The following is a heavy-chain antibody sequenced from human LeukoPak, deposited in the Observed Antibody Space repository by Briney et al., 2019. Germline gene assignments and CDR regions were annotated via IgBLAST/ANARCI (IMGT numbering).Heavy chain of an antibody. Sequence: GASVKVSFKTSGGTFSTSAITWVRQAPGQGLEWMGRIIPVLNITTYAQRFQGGVTITADTSTSTVYMELSSLRSEETAVYYCARDQGLTAPPPYGLDVWGQGTTVIVSS. D-gene: IGHD5-18*01. CDR1: GGTFSTSA. J-gene: IGHJ6*02. CDR3: ARDQGLTAPPPYGLDV. V-gene: IGHV1-69*04. CDR2: IIPVLNIT.